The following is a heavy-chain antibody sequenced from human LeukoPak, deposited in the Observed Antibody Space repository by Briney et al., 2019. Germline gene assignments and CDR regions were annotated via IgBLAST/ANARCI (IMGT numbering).Heavy chain of an antibody. CDR1: GYSFTSYW. Sequence: GESLKISCKGSGYSFTSYWIGWERQMPGKGLEWMGIIYPGDSDTRYSPSFQGQVTISADKSISTAYLQWSSLKASDTAMYYCARRRHYYCSGTLNWFVPWGQGTLVTVSS. CDR2: IYPGDSDT. D-gene: IGHD3-10*01. CDR3: ARRRHYYCSGTLNWFVP. V-gene: IGHV5-51*01. J-gene: IGHJ5*02.